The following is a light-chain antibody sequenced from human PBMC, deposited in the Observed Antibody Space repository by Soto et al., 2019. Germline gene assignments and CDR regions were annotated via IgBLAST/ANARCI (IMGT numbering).Light chain of an antibody. CDR1: RSVDIS. CDR3: QQYRSWPRT. CDR2: GAS. J-gene: IGKJ1*01. V-gene: IGKV3-15*01. Sequence: EIVLTQSPATLSVSPGERVTLSCRASRSVDISLAWYQQKPGQAPRLLIYGASTRATDMPGTFSGRGSGTEFTLTISSLRPEDFAVYYCQQYRSWPRTFGQGTKVDIK.